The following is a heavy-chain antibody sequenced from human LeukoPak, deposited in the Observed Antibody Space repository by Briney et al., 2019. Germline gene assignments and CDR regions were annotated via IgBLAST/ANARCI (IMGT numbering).Heavy chain of an antibody. Sequence: SETLSLTCAVYGVSFSAYYWSVIRQPPGKGLEWIGEINHSGSINYNPSLKSRVTTSVDTSKNQFSLKLSSVTAGDTAVYYCAMVVWGSYFDYWGQGTLVTVSS. V-gene: IGHV4-34*01. CDR3: AMVVWGSYFDY. CDR1: GVSFSAYY. CDR2: INHSGSI. J-gene: IGHJ4*02. D-gene: IGHD3-16*01.